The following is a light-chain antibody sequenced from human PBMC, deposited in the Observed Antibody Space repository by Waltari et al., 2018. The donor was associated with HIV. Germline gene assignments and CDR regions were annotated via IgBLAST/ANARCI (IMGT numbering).Light chain of an antibody. V-gene: IGLV2-8*01. Sequence: QSALTQPPSASGSPGQSVTISCTGTSSDVGRYDYVSWYQQHPGKAPKLLIYEVNKRPSGAPDRSPGSKSGNAASLTVSGLQAEDEAEYYCTSYAGINPVAFGGGTNLTVL. CDR1: SSDVGRYDY. CDR2: EVN. J-gene: IGLJ2*01. CDR3: TSYAGINPVA.